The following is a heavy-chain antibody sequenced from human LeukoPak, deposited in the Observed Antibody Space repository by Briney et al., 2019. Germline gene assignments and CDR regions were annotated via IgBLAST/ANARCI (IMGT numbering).Heavy chain of an antibody. V-gene: IGHV4-39*01. D-gene: IGHD5-12*01. CDR1: GGSISSSSYY. Sequence: SETLSLTCTVSGGSISSSSYYWGWIRQPPVKGLEWIGSIYYSVSTYYNPSLKSRVTISVDTSKNQFSLKLSSVTAADTAVYYCARHLTPEHRYIVANGGFDPWGQGTLVTVSS. CDR2: IYYSVST. J-gene: IGHJ5*02. CDR3: ARHLTPEHRYIVANGGFDP.